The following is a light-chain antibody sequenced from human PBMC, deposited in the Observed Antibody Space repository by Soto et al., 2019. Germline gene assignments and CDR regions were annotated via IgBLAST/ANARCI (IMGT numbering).Light chain of an antibody. J-gene: IGLJ2*01. Sequence: QSVLTQPASVSGSPGQSITISCTGTSSDVESYGLVSWYQQHPGKAPKLMIYEGSKRPSGVSNRFSGSKSGNTASLTISGLQAEDEADYYCCSYAGSSTLVFGGGTKLTVL. CDR1: SSDVESYGL. V-gene: IGLV2-23*01. CDR3: CSYAGSSTLV. CDR2: EGS.